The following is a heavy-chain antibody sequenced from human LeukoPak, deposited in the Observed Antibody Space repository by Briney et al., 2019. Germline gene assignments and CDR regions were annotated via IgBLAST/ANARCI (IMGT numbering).Heavy chain of an antibody. V-gene: IGHV1-69*04. CDR3: AXELVEMATIPVFDY. D-gene: IGHD5-12*01. CDR2: IIPILGIA. Sequence: ALVKVSCKASGGTFSSYAISWVRQAPGQGLEWMGRIIPILGIANYAQKFQGRVTITADKSTSTAYMELSSLRSEDTAVYYCAXELVEMATIPVFDYRGQGTLVTVSS. J-gene: IGHJ4*02. CDR1: GGTFSSYA.